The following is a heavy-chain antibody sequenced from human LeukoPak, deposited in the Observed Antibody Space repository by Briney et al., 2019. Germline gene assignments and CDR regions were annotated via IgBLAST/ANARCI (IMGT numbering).Heavy chain of an antibody. V-gene: IGHV3-30-3*01. CDR1: GFTFSSYA. D-gene: IGHD3-10*01. CDR3: ARDMEAGAFDI. Sequence: PGRSLRLSCAASGFTFSSYAMHWVRQAPGKGLEWVAVISYDGSNKYYADSVKGRFTISRDNSKNTLYLQMNSLRAEDTAVYYCARDMEAGAFDIWGQGTMVTVSS. J-gene: IGHJ3*02. CDR2: ISYDGSNK.